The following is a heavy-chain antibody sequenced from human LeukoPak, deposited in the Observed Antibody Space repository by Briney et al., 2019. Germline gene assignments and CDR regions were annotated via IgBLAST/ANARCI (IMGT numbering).Heavy chain of an antibody. CDR2: INHSGST. J-gene: IGHJ6*02. CDR1: GGSFSGYY. CDR3: ARESSGWFHYYYYGMDV. V-gene: IGHV4-34*01. Sequence: SETLSLTCAVYGGSFSGYYWSWIRQPPGKGLEWIGEINHSGSTNYNPSLKSGVTISVDTSKNQFSLKLSSVTAADTAVYYCARESSGWFHYYYYGMDVWGQGTTVTVSS. D-gene: IGHD6-19*01.